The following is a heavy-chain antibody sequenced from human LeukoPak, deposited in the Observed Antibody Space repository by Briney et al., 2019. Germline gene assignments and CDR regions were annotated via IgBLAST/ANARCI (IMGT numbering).Heavy chain of an antibody. CDR2: TSSDLNVK. D-gene: IGHD4-17*01. J-gene: IGHJ4*02. Sequence: GGSLRLPCAASGFTFRNYVIHWVRQAPGKGLEWVAVTSSDLNVKLYADSVKGRFTISRDNSRNTLYLQMNSLRAEDTAVYYCAKEGRYGDYVNYWGQGTLVTVSS. V-gene: IGHV3-30*18. CDR3: AKEGRYGDYVNY. CDR1: GFTFRNYV.